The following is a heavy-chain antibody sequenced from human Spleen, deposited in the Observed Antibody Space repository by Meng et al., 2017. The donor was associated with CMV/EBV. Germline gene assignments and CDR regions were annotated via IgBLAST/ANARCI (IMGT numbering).Heavy chain of an antibody. Sequence: LSCSVSGFTFRRYWMTWVRQVPGKGLEWVANIQENGDKTNYVDSVKGRFTISRDNAKNSLYLQMNSLRAEDTAVYYCARTYRSPQSWGQGTLVTVSS. J-gene: IGHJ4*02. CDR2: IQENGDKT. CDR1: GFTFRRYW. D-gene: IGHD6-19*01. V-gene: IGHV3-7*01. CDR3: ARTYRSPQS.